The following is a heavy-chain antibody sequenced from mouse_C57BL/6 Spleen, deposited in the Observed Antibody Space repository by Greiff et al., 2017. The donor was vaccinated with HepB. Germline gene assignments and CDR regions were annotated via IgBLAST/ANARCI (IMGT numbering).Heavy chain of an antibody. D-gene: IGHD1-1*01. V-gene: IGHV2-3*01. J-gene: IGHJ4*01. CDR1: GFSLTSYG. CDR2: IWGDGST. Sequence: VQVVESGPGLVAPSQSLSITCTVSGFSLTSYGVSWVRQPPGKGLEWLGVIWGDGSTNYHSALISRLSISKDNSKSQVFLKLNSLQTDYTATYYCAILITTVVATPMDYWGQGTSVTVSS. CDR3: AILITTVVATPMDY.